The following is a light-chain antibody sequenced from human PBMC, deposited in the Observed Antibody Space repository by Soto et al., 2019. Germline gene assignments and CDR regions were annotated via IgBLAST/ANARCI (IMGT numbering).Light chain of an antibody. CDR3: QQYYAAPLT. CDR1: QSLLYRSNNENQ. J-gene: IGKJ3*01. Sequence: DIVMTQSPDSLSVSLGERATINCKSSQSLLYRSNNENQLAWYQQKPGQPPKLLIHWTSTRESGVPDRFSGSGSGTDFTLTISSLQAEDVAVYYCQQYYAAPLTFGPGTKVDIK. V-gene: IGKV4-1*01. CDR2: WTS.